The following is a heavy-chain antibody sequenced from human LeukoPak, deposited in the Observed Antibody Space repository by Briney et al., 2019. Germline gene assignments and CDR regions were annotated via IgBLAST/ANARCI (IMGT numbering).Heavy chain of an antibody. CDR3: ARGSRGYYDSSGYFDY. D-gene: IGHD3-22*01. V-gene: IGHV1-69*05. Sequence: ASVKVSCKASGYTFTSYGISWVRQAPGQGLEWMGRIIPIFGTANYAQKFQGRVTITTDESTSTAYMELSSLRSEDTAVYYCARGSRGYYDSSGYFDYWGQGTLVAVSS. CDR1: GYTFTSYG. J-gene: IGHJ4*02. CDR2: IIPIFGTA.